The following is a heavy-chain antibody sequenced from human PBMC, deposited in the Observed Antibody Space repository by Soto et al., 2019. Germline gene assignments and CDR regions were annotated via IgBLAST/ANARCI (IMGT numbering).Heavy chain of an antibody. Sequence: SVKVSCKASGGTFSSYAISWVRQAPGQGLEWMGGIIPIFGTANYAQKFQGRVTITADESTSTAYMELSSLRSEDTAVYYCARDSYSSSSLHYYYYGMDVWGQGTTVTVSS. D-gene: IGHD6-6*01. CDR2: IIPIFGTA. CDR3: ARDSYSSSSLHYYYYGMDV. J-gene: IGHJ6*02. V-gene: IGHV1-69*13. CDR1: GGTFSSYA.